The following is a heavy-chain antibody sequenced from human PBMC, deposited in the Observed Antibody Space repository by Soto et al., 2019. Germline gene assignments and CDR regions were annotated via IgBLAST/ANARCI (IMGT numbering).Heavy chain of an antibody. CDR3: ARELHGDYGGGNKDAFDI. V-gene: IGHV1-69*01. Sequence: QVQLVQSGAEVKKPGSSVKVSCKASGGTFSSYAISWVRQAPGQGLEWMGGIIPIFGTANYAQKFQGRVTITADESTGTAYMEVSSLRFEDTAVYYWARELHGDYGGGNKDAFDIWGQGTMVTVSS. CDR2: IIPIFGTA. D-gene: IGHD4-17*01. CDR1: GGTFSSYA. J-gene: IGHJ3*02.